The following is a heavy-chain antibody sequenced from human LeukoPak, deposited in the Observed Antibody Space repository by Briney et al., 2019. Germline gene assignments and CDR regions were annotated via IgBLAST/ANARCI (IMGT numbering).Heavy chain of an antibody. Sequence: GGCLRVSCADPEFSVGSNYMTWVRQAPGKGLEWVSLIYGGGSTYYADSVKGRFTISRDNTKNTLYRQMKSTRAEDRAVHYCARWASGYHNSRGQATLVTDSS. J-gene: IGHJ4*02. CDR3: ARWASGYHNS. CDR2: IYGGGST. CDR1: EFSVGSNY. D-gene: IGHD5-12*01. V-gene: IGHV3-66*01.